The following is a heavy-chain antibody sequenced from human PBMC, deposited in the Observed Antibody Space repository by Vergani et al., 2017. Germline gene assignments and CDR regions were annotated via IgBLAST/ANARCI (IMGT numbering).Heavy chain of an antibody. J-gene: IGHJ6*02. Sequence: EVQLVESGGGLVQPGGSLRLSCAASGFTFSSYWMSWVRQAPGKGLEWVANIKQDGSEKYYVDSVKGRFTISRDNAKNSLYLQMNSLRAEDTAVYYCAREDGYSSSWYVGYYYYYGMDVWGQGTTVTVSS. CDR1: GFTFSSYW. D-gene: IGHD6-13*01. CDR3: AREDGYSSSWYVGYYYYYGMDV. CDR2: IKQDGSEK. V-gene: IGHV3-7*01.